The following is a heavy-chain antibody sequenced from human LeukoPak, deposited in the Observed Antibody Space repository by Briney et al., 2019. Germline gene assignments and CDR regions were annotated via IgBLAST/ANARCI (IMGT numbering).Heavy chain of an antibody. CDR1: GYTFTSYY. CDR3: ARDESGSYYFDY. D-gene: IGHD1-26*01. CDR2: INPSGGST. Sequence: ASVEVSCKASGYTFTSYYMHWVRQAPGQGLEWMGIINPSGGSTSYAQKFQGRLTMTRDTSTSTVYMELSSLRSEDTAVYYCARDESGSYYFDYWGQGTLVTVSS. J-gene: IGHJ4*02. V-gene: IGHV1-46*01.